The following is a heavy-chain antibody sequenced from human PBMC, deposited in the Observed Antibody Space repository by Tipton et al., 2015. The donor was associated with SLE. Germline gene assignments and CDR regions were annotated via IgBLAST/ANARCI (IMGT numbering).Heavy chain of an antibody. CDR3: ARELTPYYGMDV. Sequence: RSLRLSCAASGFTFKRFGMHWVRQAPGKGLEWVAVISYDGSNKYYADSVKGRFTISRDNSKNTLYLQMNSLRAEDTAVYYCARELTPYYGMDVWGQGTTVTFSS. CDR2: ISYDGSNK. J-gene: IGHJ6*02. CDR1: GFTFKRFG. V-gene: IGHV3-30*19.